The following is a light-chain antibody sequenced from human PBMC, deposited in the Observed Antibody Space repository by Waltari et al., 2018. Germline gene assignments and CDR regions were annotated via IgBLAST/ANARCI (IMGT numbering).Light chain of an antibody. CDR1: QSVSRN. J-gene: IGKJ1*01. CDR3: QQYNKWPAT. CDR2: EVS. V-gene: IGKV3-15*01. Sequence: EIVMTQSPATLSVSPGERATLSCRARQSVSRNFDWYQQKPGQAPRLLIYEVSTSATGIPPRFSGSGSGTEFTLTISSLQSEDFAVYSCQQYNKWPATFGQGTKVEIK.